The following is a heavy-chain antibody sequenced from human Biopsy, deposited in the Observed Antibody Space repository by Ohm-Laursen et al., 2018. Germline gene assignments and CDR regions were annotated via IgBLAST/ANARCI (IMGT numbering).Heavy chain of an antibody. V-gene: IGHV2-70*11. Sequence: PTQTLTLTCSFSGFSLSARGMCVSWISQAPGKALEWLARVDWDDYKDYSASLQTKLSISKDTSNDQVVLTVNNVDPADTATYYCARTPILIVSAGLVYRHRRHLQGMDVWGQGIAVTVS. CDR2: VDWDDYK. CDR3: ARTPILIVSAGLVYRHRRHLQGMDV. CDR1: GFSLSARGMC. J-gene: IGHJ6*02. D-gene: IGHD6-13*01.